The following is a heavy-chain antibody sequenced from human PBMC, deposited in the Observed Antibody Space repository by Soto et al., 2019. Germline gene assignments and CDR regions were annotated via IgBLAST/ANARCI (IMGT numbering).Heavy chain of an antibody. V-gene: IGHV3-23*01. CDR2: ISGRGGST. D-gene: IGHD3-10*01. J-gene: IGHJ4*02. Sequence: EVQLLESGGGLVQPGGSLRLSCAASGFTFSSYAMSWVRQAPGKGLEWVSAISGRGGSTYYADSVKGRFTISIDNSKKKLYLQIKSLRAEDTAVYYCATDLGFGDSMGNYWGQAPLVTVSS. CDR3: ATDLGFGDSMGNY. CDR1: GFTFSSYA.